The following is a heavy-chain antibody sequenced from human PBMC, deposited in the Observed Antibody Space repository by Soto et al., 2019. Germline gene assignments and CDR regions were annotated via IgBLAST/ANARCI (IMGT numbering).Heavy chain of an antibody. Sequence: QVQLVESGGGVVQPGRSLRLSCAASGFTFSSYAMHWVRRAPGKGLEWVAVISYDGSNKYYADSVKGRFTISRDNSKNTLYLQMNSLRAEDTAVYYCAREAGWLQGFDYWGQGTLVTVSS. CDR3: AREAGWLQGFDY. V-gene: IGHV3-30-3*01. CDR2: ISYDGSNK. CDR1: GFTFSSYA. J-gene: IGHJ4*02. D-gene: IGHD5-12*01.